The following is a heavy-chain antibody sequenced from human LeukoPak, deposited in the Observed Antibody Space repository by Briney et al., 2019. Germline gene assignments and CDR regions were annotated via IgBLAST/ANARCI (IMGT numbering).Heavy chain of an antibody. CDR3: ARDSTGGWNDY. V-gene: IGHV3-13*01. J-gene: IGHJ4*02. D-gene: IGHD7-27*01. CDR1: GFTFTSYD. CDR2: IGTAGDT. Sequence: QTGGSLRLSCAASGFTFTSYDMHWVRQATGKGLEWVSAIGTAGDTYYAASVKGRFTISRENANNSLYLQMTSLRAEDTAVYYCARDSTGGWNDYWGRGTLVTVSS.